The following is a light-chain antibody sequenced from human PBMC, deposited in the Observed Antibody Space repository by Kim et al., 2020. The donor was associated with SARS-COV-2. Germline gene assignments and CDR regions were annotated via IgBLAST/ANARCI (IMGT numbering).Light chain of an antibody. CDR2: WAS. Sequence: RATNKCKSSQRVLNRPNNKNYLDGYQRKPGQPPELLIYWASTRGSGVPDRFSGSGYGTDFTLAISRLQAEDVAVYYWQQYCSSPYAFGQGTKLEI. J-gene: IGKJ2*01. CDR1: QRVLNRPNNKNY. CDR3: QQYCSSPYA. V-gene: IGKV4-1*01.